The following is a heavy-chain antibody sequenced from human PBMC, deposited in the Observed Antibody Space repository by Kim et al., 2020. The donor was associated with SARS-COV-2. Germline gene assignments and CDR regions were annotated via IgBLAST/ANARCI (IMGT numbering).Heavy chain of an antibody. CDR3: ARSQPPTPSDYYSGMDV. V-gene: IGHV4-59*08. CDR1: GGSISSDY. CDR2: SYYSGST. J-gene: IGHJ6*02. D-gene: IGHD3-10*01. Sequence: SETLSLTCTVSGGSISSDYWSWIRQPQGKGLEWNGYSYYSGSTNYNPSLKSRVTISVDTSKNQFSLKLSSVTAADTAVYYCARSQPPTPSDYYSGMDVWGQGTTVTVSS.